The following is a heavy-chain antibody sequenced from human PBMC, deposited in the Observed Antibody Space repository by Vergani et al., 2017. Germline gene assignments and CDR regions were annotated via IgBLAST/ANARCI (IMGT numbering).Heavy chain of an antibody. CDR3: AVRPRVKLVGGEIVTKRTFDY. Sequence: QVQPQQWGAGVVKPSGTLSLTCAVFGESFSSFYWSWIRKPPGKGLEWIGEINNDGHTNYNPSLESRVTVSRDKAKNQFSFNLMSVTAADTAMYYCAVRPRVKLVGGEIVTKRTFDYWSQGSLVTVSS. CDR1: GESFSSFY. J-gene: IGHJ4*02. CDR2: INNDGHT. D-gene: IGHD3-10*01. V-gene: IGHV4-34*02.